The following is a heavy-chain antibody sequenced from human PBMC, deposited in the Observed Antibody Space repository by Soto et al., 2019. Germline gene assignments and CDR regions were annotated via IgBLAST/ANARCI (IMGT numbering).Heavy chain of an antibody. CDR2: ISGSGGST. CDR1: GFTVSSCA. V-gene: IGHV3-23*01. CDR3: AKARACLTFFDY. J-gene: IGHJ4*02. Sequence: LSCAAWGFTVSSCAMGWVRLAQGKGLEWVSAISGSGGSTYYADSVKGRFTISRDNSKNTLYLPMNSLRAEDTAVYSCAKARACLTFFDYWAQGTLVAISS. D-gene: IGHD7-27*01.